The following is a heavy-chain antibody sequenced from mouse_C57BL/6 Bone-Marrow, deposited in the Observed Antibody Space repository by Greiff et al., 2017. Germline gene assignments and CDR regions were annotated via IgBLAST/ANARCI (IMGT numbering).Heavy chain of an antibody. J-gene: IGHJ1*03. CDR2: IDPSDSHT. Sequence: QVHVKQSGAELVRPGTSVKLSCKASGYTFTSYWMHWVKQRPGHGLEWIGVIDPSDSHTNYNQKFKGKATLTVDTSSSTAYMQLSSLTSEDSAVYYCEIERECYSWYCDVWGTGTTVTVSS. CDR1: GYTFTSYW. CDR3: EIERECYSWYCDV. D-gene: IGHD1-1*01. V-gene: IGHV1-59*01.